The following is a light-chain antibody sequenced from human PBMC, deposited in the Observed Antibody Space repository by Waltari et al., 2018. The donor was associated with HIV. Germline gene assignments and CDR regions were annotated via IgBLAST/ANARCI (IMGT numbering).Light chain of an antibody. CDR3: AAWDDSLSAL. V-gene: IGLV1-47*01. CDR1: SSNIGSTY. CDR2: RTD. Sequence: QSVLTQPPSASGTPGQRVTIPCSGASSNIGSTYVYWYQELPGTAPKLLIDRTDQRPSGVPDRFSGSKSGTSASLAISGLRSEDEADYYCAAWDDSLSALFGGGTKLTVL. J-gene: IGLJ2*01.